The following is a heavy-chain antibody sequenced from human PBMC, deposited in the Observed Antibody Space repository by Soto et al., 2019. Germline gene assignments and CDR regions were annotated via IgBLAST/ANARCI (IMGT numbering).Heavy chain of an antibody. CDR1: GFSLSTSGVG. J-gene: IGHJ4*02. Sequence: SGPTLVKPTQTLTLTCTFSGFSLSTSGVGVGWIRQPPGKALEWLALIYWNDDKRYSPSLKSRLTITKDTSKNQVVLTMTNMDPVDTATYYCAHGNKIAAAGTGYYFDYWGQGTLVTVSS. CDR3: AHGNKIAAAGTGYYFDY. D-gene: IGHD6-13*01. CDR2: IYWNDDK. V-gene: IGHV2-5*01.